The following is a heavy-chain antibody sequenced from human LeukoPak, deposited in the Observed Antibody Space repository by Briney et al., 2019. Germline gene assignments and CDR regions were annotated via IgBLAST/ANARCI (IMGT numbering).Heavy chain of an antibody. CDR3: ARGGGYYKNFDY. J-gene: IGHJ4*02. CDR2: IYYSGST. V-gene: IGHV4-59*01. D-gene: IGHD2-21*02. CDR1: GDSISPYY. Sequence: SETLSLTCTVSGDSISPYYWSWIRQPPGKGLEWIGYIYYSGSTNYNPSLKSRVTISVDTSKSQFSLKLSSVTAADTAVYYCARGGGYYKNFDYWGRGTLVTVSS.